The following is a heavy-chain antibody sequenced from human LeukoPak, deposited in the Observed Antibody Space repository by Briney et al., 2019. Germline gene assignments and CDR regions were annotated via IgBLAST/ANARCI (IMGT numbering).Heavy chain of an antibody. V-gene: IGHV5-51*01. CDR2: FYPGDSDT. CDR1: GYSFTTYW. D-gene: IGHD1-1*01. CDR3: ARGPRGGYWNEALDY. Sequence: GESLKISCKASGYSFTTYWIGWVRQMPGKGLEWMGMFYPGDSDTRKSPSFQGQVTLSADKSITTAYLQWSNLKASDTAIYYCARGPRGGYWNEALDYWGQGTLVTVSS. J-gene: IGHJ4*02.